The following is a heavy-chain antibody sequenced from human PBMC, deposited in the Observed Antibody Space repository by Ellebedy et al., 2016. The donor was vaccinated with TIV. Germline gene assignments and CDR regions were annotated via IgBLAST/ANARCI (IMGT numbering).Heavy chain of an antibody. J-gene: IGHJ4*02. CDR3: VTVPRYYQGRSGYYYY. CDR1: GYTLIELS. Sequence: ASVKVSCRVSGYTLIELSMHWVRQAPGKGLEWMGSFDPEDGETIYAQKFQGRVTMTEDTSTDTAYMEMSSLRSEDTAVYYCVTVPRYYQGRSGYYYYWGQGTLVTVSS. V-gene: IGHV1-24*01. CDR2: FDPEDGET. D-gene: IGHD3-22*01.